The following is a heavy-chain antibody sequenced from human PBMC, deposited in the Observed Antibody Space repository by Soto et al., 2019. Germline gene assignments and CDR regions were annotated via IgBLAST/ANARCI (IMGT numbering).Heavy chain of an antibody. D-gene: IGHD4-17*01. CDR3: ARRRGDSASSWYFDL. V-gene: IGHV3-74*01. CDR1: GFTFSSYS. Sequence: EVQLVESGGDLVQPGGSLRLSCAASGFTFSSYSMHWVRQAPGKGLVWVSRISADGNTVNYADSVKGRLIISRDNAKNTLYLQMNSLRDEDTAVYYCARRRGDSASSWYFDLWGRCALVSVSS. CDR2: ISADGNTV. J-gene: IGHJ2*01.